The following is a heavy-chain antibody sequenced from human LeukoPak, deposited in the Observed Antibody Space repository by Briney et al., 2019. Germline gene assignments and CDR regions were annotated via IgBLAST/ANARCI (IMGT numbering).Heavy chain of an antibody. D-gene: IGHD3-16*01. CDR3: TRGAGWLIDY. CDR1: GGSISSDDHY. Sequence: SETLSLTCTVSGGSISSDDHYRGWIRQPPGKGLEWIGYFYNSGRSTYNPSLKSRVTISADTSKNHFSLKLNSVTTADTAVYYCTRGAGWLIDYWGQGILVTVSS. V-gene: IGHV4-61*03. CDR2: FYNSGRS. J-gene: IGHJ4*02.